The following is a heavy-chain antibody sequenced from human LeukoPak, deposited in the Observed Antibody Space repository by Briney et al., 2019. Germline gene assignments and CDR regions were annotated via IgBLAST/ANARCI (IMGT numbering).Heavy chain of an antibody. J-gene: IGHJ6*03. Sequence: ASVKVSCKASGYTFTGYYMHWVRQAPGQGLEWMGRINPNSGSTNYAQKFQGRVTMTRDTSISTAYMELSRLRSDDTAVYYCARGRVYYYYYMDVWGKGTTVTVSS. CDR1: GYTFTGYY. CDR3: ARGRVYYYYYMDV. CDR2: INPNSGST. V-gene: IGHV1-2*06.